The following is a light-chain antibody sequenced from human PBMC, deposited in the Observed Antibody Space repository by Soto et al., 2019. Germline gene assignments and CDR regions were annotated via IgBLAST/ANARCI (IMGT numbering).Light chain of an antibody. V-gene: IGKV3-20*01. Sequence: EVVLTQSPGTLSLSPGERATLSCRASETVSSGYLAWNQQKPGQAPRLLIYGASSRAPDIPDRFSGSGSGTDFTLNISRLEPEDFAVYYCQLYGGSPEFTFGPGTKVDIK. CDR1: ETVSSGY. CDR3: QLYGGSPEFT. J-gene: IGKJ3*01. CDR2: GAS.